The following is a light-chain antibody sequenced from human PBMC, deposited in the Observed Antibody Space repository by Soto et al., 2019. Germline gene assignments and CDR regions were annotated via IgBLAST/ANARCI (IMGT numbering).Light chain of an antibody. V-gene: IGKV3-11*01. CDR2: DAS. J-gene: IGKJ4*01. CDR1: QSVSSF. Sequence: EIVLTQSPATLSLSPGERPTLSCRASQSVSSFLAWYQQKPGQXPRXXIYDASNRATGIPARFSGSGSGTDLTLTISSLEPEDCAVYYCHQRSNWPLTFGGGTKVDIK. CDR3: HQRSNWPLT.